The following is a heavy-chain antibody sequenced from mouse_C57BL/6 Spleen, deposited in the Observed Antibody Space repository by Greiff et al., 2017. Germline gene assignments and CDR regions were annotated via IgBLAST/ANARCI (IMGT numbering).Heavy chain of an antibody. V-gene: IGHV5-6*01. J-gene: IGHJ3*01. CDR1: GFTFSSYG. Sequence: EVQLQESGGDLVKPGGSLKLSCAASGFTFSSYGMSWVRQTPDKRLEWVATISSGGSYTYYPDSVKGRFTISRDNAKNTLYLQMSSLKSEDTAMYYCARPPLRGTWFAYWGQGTLVTVSA. CDR3: ARPPLRGTWFAY. CDR2: ISSGGSYT. D-gene: IGHD1-1*01.